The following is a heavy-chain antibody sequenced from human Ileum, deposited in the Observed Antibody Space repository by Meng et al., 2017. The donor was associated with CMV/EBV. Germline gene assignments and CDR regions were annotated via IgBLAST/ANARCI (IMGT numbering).Heavy chain of an antibody. J-gene: IGHJ6*02. V-gene: IGHV3-23*01. CDR1: GFTFSTYA. CDR2: ISNSGGST. D-gene: IGHD3-22*01. Sequence: GGSLRLSCAASGFTFSTYAMNWVRQAPGKGLEWVSGISNSGGSTYYADSVKGRFTISRDNSKKTLHLQINSLRAEDTAVYFCAKVPSIPNSSGYYYAKFYYGMDVWGQGTTVTVSS. CDR3: AKVPSIPNSSGYYYAKFYYGMDV.